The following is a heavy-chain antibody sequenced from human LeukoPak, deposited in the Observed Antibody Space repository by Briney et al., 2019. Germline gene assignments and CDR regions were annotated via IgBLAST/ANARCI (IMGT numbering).Heavy chain of an antibody. J-gene: IGHJ6*03. Sequence: GGSLRLSCAASGFTFSSHWMSWVRQAPGKGLEWVANIKKDGSEKYYVDAVKGRFTISRDNAKTSLYLQMNSLRAEDTAVYYCAKEGYSRGYYSYYYMDVWGKGTTVTVSS. CDR2: IKKDGSEK. CDR1: GFTFSSHW. D-gene: IGHD6-13*01. CDR3: AKEGYSRGYYSYYYMDV. V-gene: IGHV3-7*01.